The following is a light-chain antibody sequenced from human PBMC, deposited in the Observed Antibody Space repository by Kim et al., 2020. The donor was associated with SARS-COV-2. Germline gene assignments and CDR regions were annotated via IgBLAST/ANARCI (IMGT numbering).Light chain of an antibody. CDR1: QTGVTNY. V-gene: IGKV3-20*01. CDR3: QFYFSSPLT. CDR2: SGS. Sequence: SPANRAPPPCRASQTGVTNYLAWYQQRPGQAPRLLLYSGSVRATGVPDRFSGSGSGTDFTLTISRLQPEDFAVYYCQFYFSSPLTFGGGTKVDIK. J-gene: IGKJ4*01.